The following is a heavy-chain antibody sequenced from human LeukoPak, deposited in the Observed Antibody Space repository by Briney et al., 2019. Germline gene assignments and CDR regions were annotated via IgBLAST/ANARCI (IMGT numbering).Heavy chain of an antibody. CDR2: IKQDGSEK. J-gene: IGHJ6*03. CDR3: ARIQYSSSWYGNYYYYYMDA. Sequence: GGSLRLSCATSGFTFSSYWMSWVRQAPGKGLEWVANIKQDGSEKYYVDSVKGRFTISRDNAKNSLYLQMNSLRAEDTAVYYCARIQYSSSWYGNYYYYYMDAWGKGTTVTVSS. CDR1: GFTFSSYW. D-gene: IGHD6-13*01. V-gene: IGHV3-7*01.